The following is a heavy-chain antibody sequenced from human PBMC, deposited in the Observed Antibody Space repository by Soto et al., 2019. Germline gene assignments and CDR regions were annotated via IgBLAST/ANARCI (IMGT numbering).Heavy chain of an antibody. CDR2: INHSGST. CDR1: GVSFSGYY. Sequence: SETLSLTCAVYGVSFSGYYWSWIHQPPGKGLEWIGEINHSGSTNYNPSLKSRVTISVDTSKNQFSLKLSSVTAADTAVYYCARADDYIWGSYRYKYSAWFDPWGQGTLVTVSS. V-gene: IGHV4-34*01. CDR3: ARADDYIWGSYRYKYSAWFDP. J-gene: IGHJ5*02. D-gene: IGHD3-16*02.